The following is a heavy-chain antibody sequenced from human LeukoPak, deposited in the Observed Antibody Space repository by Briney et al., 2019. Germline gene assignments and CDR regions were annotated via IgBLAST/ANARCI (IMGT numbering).Heavy chain of an antibody. J-gene: IGHJ4*02. Sequence: GGSLRLSCAASGFTFSSYAMSWGRQAPGKGLEGVSAISGSGGSTYYADSVTRRFTISRDNSKNTLYLQMNSLTAEDPAAHYCETDSGYRSGWHHPHTSFDYWGQGTLVTVSS. CDR1: GFTFSSYA. CDR3: ETDSGYRSGWHHPHTSFDY. V-gene: IGHV3-23*01. D-gene: IGHD6-19*01. CDR2: ISGSGGST.